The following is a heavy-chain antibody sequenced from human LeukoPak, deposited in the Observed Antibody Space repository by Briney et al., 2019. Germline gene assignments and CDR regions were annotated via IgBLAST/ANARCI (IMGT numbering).Heavy chain of an antibody. CDR2: IHNSVT. CDR1: GGSISTYY. Sequence: SETLSLTCTVSGGSISTYYWTWIRQPPGKGLEWTGYIHNSVTNSKPSLKSRVTISVDTSKNQSSLRLSSVTAADTAVYYCARYGGYYFDYWGQGTLVTVSS. V-gene: IGHV4-59*08. J-gene: IGHJ4*02. D-gene: IGHD3-16*01. CDR3: ARYGGYYFDY.